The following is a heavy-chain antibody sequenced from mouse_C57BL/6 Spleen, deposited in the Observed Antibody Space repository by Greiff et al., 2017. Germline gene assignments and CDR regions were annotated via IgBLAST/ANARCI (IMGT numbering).Heavy chain of an antibody. CDR1: GYTFTSYW. V-gene: IGHV1-7*01. J-gene: IGHJ1*03. Sequence: QVQLKQSGAELAKPGASVKLSCKASGYTFTSYWMHWVKQRPGKGLEWIGYINPSSGYTKYNQKFKDKATLISDKSSSTAYMQLSSLTYADYAVYYCASGEEFDVWGKGTTVTVSS. CDR3: ASGEEFDV. CDR2: INPSSGYT.